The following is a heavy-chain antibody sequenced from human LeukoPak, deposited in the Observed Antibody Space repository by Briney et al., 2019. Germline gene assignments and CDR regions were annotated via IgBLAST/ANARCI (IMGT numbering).Heavy chain of an antibody. CDR3: ARDAARYCSGGSCYGGFDY. V-gene: IGHV1-18*01. CDR2: ISAYNGNT. CDR1: GGTFSSYA. D-gene: IGHD2-15*01. J-gene: IGHJ4*02. Sequence: ASVKVSCKASGGTFSSYAISWVRQAPGQGLEWMGWISAYNGNTNYAQKLQGRVTMTTDTSTSTAYMEVRSLRSDDTAVYYCARDAARYCSGGSCYGGFDYWGQGTLVTVSS.